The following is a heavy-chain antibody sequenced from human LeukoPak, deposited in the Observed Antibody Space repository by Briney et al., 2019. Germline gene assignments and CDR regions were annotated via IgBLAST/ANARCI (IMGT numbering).Heavy chain of an antibody. V-gene: IGHV3-30*18. CDR3: AKERYSSSYFDY. J-gene: IGHJ4*02. CDR2: ISHDGSDK. D-gene: IGHD6-6*01. Sequence: PGGSLRLSCAASGFTFSSYGMHWVRQAPGKRLEWVAAISHDGSDKYYADSVKGRFTISRDNSKNTLYLQMNSLRAEDTAVYYCAKERYSSSYFDYWGQGTLVTVSS. CDR1: GFTFSSYG.